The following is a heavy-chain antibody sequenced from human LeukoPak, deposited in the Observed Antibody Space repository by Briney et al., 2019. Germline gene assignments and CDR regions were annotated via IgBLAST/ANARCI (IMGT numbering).Heavy chain of an antibody. CDR2: ISSSSSYI. CDR1: GFPFSNFA. D-gene: IGHD4-17*01. CDR3: ARTLDYGDYDDY. Sequence: GRSLRLSCAASGFPFSNFALHWVRQAPGKGLEWVSSISSSSSYIYYADSVKGRFTISRDNAKNSLYLQMNSLRAEDTAVYYCARTLDYGDYDDYRGQGTLVTVSS. V-gene: IGHV3-21*01. J-gene: IGHJ4*02.